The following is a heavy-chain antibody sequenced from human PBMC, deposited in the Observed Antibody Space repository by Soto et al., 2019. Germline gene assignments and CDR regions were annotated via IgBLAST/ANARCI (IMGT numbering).Heavy chain of an antibody. Sequence: QVQLVQSGAEVKKPGSSVKVSCKASGGTFSSYAISWVRQAPGQGLEWMGGIIPIFGTANYAQKFQGRVTITADESTSTAYMELSSLRSEDTAVYYCARDSGGSLYYDSDGVGGLHWGQGTLVTVSS. V-gene: IGHV1-69*12. D-gene: IGHD3-22*01. CDR3: ARDSGGSLYYDSDGVGGLH. J-gene: IGHJ4*02. CDR2: IIPIFGTA. CDR1: GGTFSSYA.